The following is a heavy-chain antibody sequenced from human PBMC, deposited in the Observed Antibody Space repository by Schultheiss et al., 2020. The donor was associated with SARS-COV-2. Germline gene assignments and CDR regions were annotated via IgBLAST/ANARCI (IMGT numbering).Heavy chain of an antibody. CDR3: AANVGRGSYFDY. Sequence: SQTLSLTCTVSGGSISSSSYYWGWIRQPPGKGLEWIGEIYHGGNSNYNPSLKSRVTISLDKSKNQFSLQLNSLTAADTAVYFCAANVGRGSYFDYWGQGTLVTVSS. CDR2: IYHGGNS. J-gene: IGHJ4*02. V-gene: IGHV4-39*07. CDR1: GGSISSSSYY. D-gene: IGHD1-26*01.